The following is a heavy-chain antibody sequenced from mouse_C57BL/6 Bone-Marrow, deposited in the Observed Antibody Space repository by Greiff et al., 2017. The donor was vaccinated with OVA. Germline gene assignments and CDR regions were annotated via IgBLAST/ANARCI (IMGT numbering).Heavy chain of an antibody. CDR3: ATYDYDYWYFDV. V-gene: IGHV5-2*03. Sequence: EVKLMESGGGLVQPGESLKLSCESNEYEFPSHDMSWVRKTPEKRLELVAAINSDGGSTYYPDTMERRFIISRDNTKKTLYLQMTSLRSEDTAMYYCATYDYDYWYFDVWGTGTTVTVSS. CDR2: INSDGGST. D-gene: IGHD2-4*01. CDR1: EYEFPSHD. J-gene: IGHJ1*03.